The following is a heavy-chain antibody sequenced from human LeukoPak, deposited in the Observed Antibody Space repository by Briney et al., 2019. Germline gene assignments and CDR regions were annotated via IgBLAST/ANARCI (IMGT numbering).Heavy chain of an antibody. V-gene: IGHV3-74*01. CDR3: AKDTSYGIVGATTGAFDI. CDR2: INSDGSST. Sequence: PGGSLRLSCAASGFTFSSYWMHWVRQAPGKGLVWVSRINSDGSSTSYADSVKGRFTISRDNAKNTLYLQMNSLRAEDMALYYCAKDTSYGIVGATTGAFDIWGQGTMVTVSS. D-gene: IGHD1-26*01. J-gene: IGHJ3*02. CDR1: GFTFSSYW.